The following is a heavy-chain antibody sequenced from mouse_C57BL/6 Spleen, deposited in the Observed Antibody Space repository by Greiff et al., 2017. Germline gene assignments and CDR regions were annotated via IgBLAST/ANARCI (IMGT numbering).Heavy chain of an antibody. CDR2: INPSSGYT. CDR1: GYTFTSYT. J-gene: IGHJ4*01. CDR3: ATADSYAMDY. Sequence: VQLQQSGAELARPGASVKMSCKASGYTFTSYTMHWVKQRHGQGLEWIGYINPSSGYTKYNQKFKDKATLTADKSSSTAYLQLSSLTSADSAVYYCATADSYAMDYWGQGTSVTVSS. V-gene: IGHV1-4*01.